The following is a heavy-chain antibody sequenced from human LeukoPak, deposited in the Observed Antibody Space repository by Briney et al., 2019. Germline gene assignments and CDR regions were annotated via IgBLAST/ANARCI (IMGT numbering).Heavy chain of an antibody. V-gene: IGHV3-23*01. CDR2: ISGSGGST. Sequence: GRSLRLSCAASGFTFSSYAMSWVRQAPGKGLEWVSAISGSGGSTYYADSVKGRFTISRDNSKNTLYLQMNSLRAEDTAVYYCAKPLPPGGSWKNQDQGAFDIWGQGTMVTVSS. CDR1: GFTFSSYA. CDR3: AKPLPPGGSWKNQDQGAFDI. J-gene: IGHJ3*02. D-gene: IGHD6-13*01.